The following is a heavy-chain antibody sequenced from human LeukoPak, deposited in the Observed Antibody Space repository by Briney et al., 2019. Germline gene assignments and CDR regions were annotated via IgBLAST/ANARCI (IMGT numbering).Heavy chain of an antibody. Sequence: ASVKVSCKASGGTFSSYAIIWVRQAPGQGLEWMGGIIPIFGTANYAQKFQGRVTITTDESTSTAYMELSSLRSEDTAVYYCASLPVEMANNPLHWGQGTLVTVSS. CDR2: IIPIFGTA. V-gene: IGHV1-69*05. CDR1: GGTFSSYA. J-gene: IGHJ4*02. CDR3: ASLPVEMANNPLH. D-gene: IGHD5-24*01.